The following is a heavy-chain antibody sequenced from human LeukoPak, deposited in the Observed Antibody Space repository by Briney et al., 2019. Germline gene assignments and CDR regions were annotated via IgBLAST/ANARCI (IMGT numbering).Heavy chain of an antibody. D-gene: IGHD3-3*01. CDR2: IYSGGST. Sequence: GGSLRLSCAASGFTVSSNYMSWVRQAPGKGLEWVSVIYSGGSTYYADSVKGRFTISRDNSKNTLYLQVNSLRAEDTAVYYCARQFSPSYFDYWGQGTLVTVSS. CDR1: GFTVSSNY. V-gene: IGHV3-66*02. J-gene: IGHJ4*02. CDR3: ARQFSPSYFDY.